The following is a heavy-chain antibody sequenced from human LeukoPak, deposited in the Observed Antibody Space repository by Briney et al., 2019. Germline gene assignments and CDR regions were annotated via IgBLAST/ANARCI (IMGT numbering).Heavy chain of an antibody. V-gene: IGHV1-69*05. CDR2: IIPIFGTA. CDR3: AREDIVVVPAARAGYNWFDP. CDR1: GGTFSSYA. J-gene: IGHJ5*02. Sequence: ASVKVSCKAPGGTFSSYAISWVRQAPGQGLEWMGGIIPIFGTANYAQKFQGRVTITTDESTSTAYMELSSLRSEDTAVYYCAREDIVVVPAARAGYNWFDPWGQGTLVTVSS. D-gene: IGHD2-2*01.